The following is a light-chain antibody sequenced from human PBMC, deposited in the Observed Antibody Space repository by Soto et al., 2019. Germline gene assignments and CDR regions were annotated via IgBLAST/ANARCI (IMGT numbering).Light chain of an antibody. CDR3: QLYGDSWGYT. CDR2: AAS. CDR1: QSVSSTF. V-gene: IGKV3-20*01. J-gene: IGKJ2*01. Sequence: ESVWTQAPGALSFSPGERATLACRASQSVSSTFLTWYQQKRGQTPRLLISAASTRATGIPDRFSGSGSGTDFTLTISRLEPEDFAVYYWQLYGDSWGYTFGQGTKLEIK.